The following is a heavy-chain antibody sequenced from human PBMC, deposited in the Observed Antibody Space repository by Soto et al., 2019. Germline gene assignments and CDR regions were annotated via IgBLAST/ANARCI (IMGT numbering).Heavy chain of an antibody. V-gene: IGHV3-23*01. J-gene: IGHJ4*02. CDR1: GFTFNSYA. D-gene: IGHD3-10*02. Sequence: GGSLRLSCAASGFTFNSYAMNWVRQAPGKGLEWVSGVSGSGGTTYYADSVKGRFTISRDNSKNTLYVQMNSLRVEDTAVYYCAKDVRGLMWSWDSWGQGTLVTVSS. CDR2: VSGSGGTT. CDR3: AKDVRGLMWSWDS.